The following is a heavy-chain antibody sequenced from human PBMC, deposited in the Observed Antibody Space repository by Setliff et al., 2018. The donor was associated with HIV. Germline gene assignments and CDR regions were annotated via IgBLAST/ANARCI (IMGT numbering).Heavy chain of an antibody. CDR2: IYYTGST. J-gene: IGHJ3*02. Sequence: SETLSLTCTVSGGSISSYYWSWIRQPPGKGLEWFGHIYYTGSTNYNPSLKSRVTISVDTSKNQFSLKVSSVTAADTAVYYCARVDRVESAFDIWGQGAMVTVSS. D-gene: IGHD2-15*01. CDR1: GGSISSYY. V-gene: IGHV4-59*01. CDR3: ARVDRVESAFDI.